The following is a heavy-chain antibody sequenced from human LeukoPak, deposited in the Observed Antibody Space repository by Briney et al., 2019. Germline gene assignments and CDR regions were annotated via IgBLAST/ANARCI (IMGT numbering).Heavy chain of an antibody. CDR2: IIPIFGTA. CDR1: GGTFSSYA. D-gene: IGHD3-9*01. CDR3: ARAPISEILTGYSPAYYFDY. J-gene: IGHJ4*02. Sequence: GASVKVSCKASGGTFSSYAISWVRQAPGQGLEWMGGIIPIFGTANYAQKFQGRVTITADESTSTAYMELSSLRSEDTAVYYCARAPISEILTGYSPAYYFDYWGQGTLVTVSS. V-gene: IGHV1-69*13.